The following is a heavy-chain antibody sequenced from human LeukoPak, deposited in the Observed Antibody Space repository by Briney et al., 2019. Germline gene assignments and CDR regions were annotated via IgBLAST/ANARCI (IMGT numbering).Heavy chain of an antibody. CDR2: ISGSGGNT. J-gene: IGHJ4*02. Sequence: GGSLRLSCAASGFTFSSYWMSWVRQAPGKGLEWGSGISGSGGNTYYADSVKGRFTISRDNSKSTLYLHMNSLRADDTAVYYCARERTTIVSGTTIGAYWGQGTLVTVSS. V-gene: IGHV3-23*01. D-gene: IGHD2/OR15-2a*01. CDR3: ARERTTIVSGTTIGAY. CDR1: GFTFSSYW.